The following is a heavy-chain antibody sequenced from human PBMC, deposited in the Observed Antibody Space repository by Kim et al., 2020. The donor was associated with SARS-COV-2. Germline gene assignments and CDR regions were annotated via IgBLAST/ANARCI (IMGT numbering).Heavy chain of an antibody. CDR1: GFTFSSYP. CDR2: ISYDGSNK. J-gene: IGHJ4*02. CDR3: ARPGPYYDILTRSEMGYYFRS. V-gene: IGHV3-30*04. Sequence: GGSLRLSCAASGFTFSSYPMHWVRQAPGKGLEWVAVISYDGSNKHYADSVKGRFTISRDNSKNTLFLQMNCLRTEDTAVYYCARPGPYYDILTRSEMGYYFRSWGEGTLVTVSS. D-gene: IGHD3-9*01.